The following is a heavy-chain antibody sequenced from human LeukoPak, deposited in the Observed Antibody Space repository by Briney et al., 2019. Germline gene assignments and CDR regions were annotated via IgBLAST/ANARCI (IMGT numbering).Heavy chain of an antibody. CDR1: GYTFTSYA. D-gene: IGHD6-19*01. J-gene: IGHJ4*02. V-gene: IGHV1-3*01. CDR3: ARVPIAVAGPFDY. Sequence: APVKVSCKASGYTFTSYAMHWVRQAPGQRLEWMGWINAGNGNTKYSQKFQGRVTITRDTSASTAYMELSSLRSEDTAVYYCARVPIAVAGPFDYWGQGTLVTVSS. CDR2: INAGNGNT.